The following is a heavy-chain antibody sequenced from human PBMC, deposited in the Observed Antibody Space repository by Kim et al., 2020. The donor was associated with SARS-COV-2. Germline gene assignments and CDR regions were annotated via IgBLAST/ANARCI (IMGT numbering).Heavy chain of an antibody. V-gene: IGHV3-9*01. CDR3: AKDMWELSREGAFNI. D-gene: IGHD1-26*01. CDR1: GFTFDDYA. Sequence: GGSLRLSCAASGFTFDDYAMNWVRQAPGKGLEWVSGVSWNSGSIGYADSVKGRFTISRDNAKNSMYLQMNSLRAEDTALYYCAKDMWELSREGAFNIWGQGTMVTVSS. J-gene: IGHJ3*02. CDR2: VSWNSGSI.